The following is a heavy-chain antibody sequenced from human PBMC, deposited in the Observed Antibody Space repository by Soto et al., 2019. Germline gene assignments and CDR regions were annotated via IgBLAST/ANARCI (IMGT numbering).Heavy chain of an antibody. CDR3: AKYPTDYGGISRYFDH. CDR2: ISGSGDT. J-gene: IGHJ4*02. Sequence: PWGSLTLSCAASGFTCSSYAMNWVRQAPGKGLEWVSTISGSGDTYYADSVKGRFTISRVNSKNTLYLKMNSLGAEDTAVYYCAKYPTDYGGISRYFDHWGQGSLVTV. D-gene: IGHD4-17*01. CDR1: GFTCSSYA. V-gene: IGHV3-23*01.